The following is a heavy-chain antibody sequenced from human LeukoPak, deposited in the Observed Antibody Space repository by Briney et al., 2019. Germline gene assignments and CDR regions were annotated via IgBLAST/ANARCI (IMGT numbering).Heavy chain of an antibody. CDR1: GYRFTSYW. V-gene: IGHV5-51*01. J-gene: IGHJ4*02. CDR3: ARLPTVTPEATLFDQ. D-gene: IGHD4-17*01. Sequence: GESLKISCKGSGYRFTSYWIGWARQMPGKGLEWMGIFYPGDSETRYSPSFQGQVTISADKSISTAFLQWSSLKASDTAMYYCARLPTVTPEATLFDQWGQGTLVTVSS. CDR2: FYPGDSET.